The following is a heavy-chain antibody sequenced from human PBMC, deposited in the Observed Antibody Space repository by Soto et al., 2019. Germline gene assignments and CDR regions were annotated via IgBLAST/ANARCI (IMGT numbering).Heavy chain of an antibody. D-gene: IGHD6-19*01. CDR3: ANQKIRFSVAGTLYGLGV. V-gene: IGHV3-48*02. CDR2: ISSTSGTI. Sequence: VGSLRLSCEASGFVFSTYSMNWVRQAPGKGLEWISYISSTSGTIYYADSVKGRFTIFRDNAKNSLFLQMNGLRDDDTAVYYCANQKIRFSVAGTLYGLGVWGQGTAVTVSS. CDR1: GFVFSTYS. J-gene: IGHJ6*02.